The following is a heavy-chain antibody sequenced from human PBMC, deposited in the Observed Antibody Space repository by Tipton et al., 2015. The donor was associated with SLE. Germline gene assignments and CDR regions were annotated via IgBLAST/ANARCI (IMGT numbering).Heavy chain of an antibody. CDR1: GGSISSHY. J-gene: IGHJ4*02. CDR3: ARVEQQHGY. D-gene: IGHD6-13*01. V-gene: IGHV4-59*11. CDR2: IYYSGST. Sequence: TLSLTCTVSGGSISSHYWSWIRQPPGKGLEWIGYIYYSGSTNYNPSLKSRVTISVDTSKNQFSLKLSSVTAADTAVYYCARVEQQHGYWGQGTLVTVSS.